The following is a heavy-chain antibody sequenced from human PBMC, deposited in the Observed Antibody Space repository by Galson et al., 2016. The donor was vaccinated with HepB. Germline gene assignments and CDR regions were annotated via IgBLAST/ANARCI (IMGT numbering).Heavy chain of an antibody. CDR3: VRLVYTTSWVSPVAMAYYYDY. CDR2: ISYDGSNK. J-gene: IGHJ4*02. V-gene: IGHV3-30*03. D-gene: IGHD6-13*01. Sequence: SLRLSCAASGFTFSSYGMHWVRQAPGKGLEWVAVISYDGSNKYYADSVKGRFTVSRDTSETTLYLQMNSLRAEDTAVYYCVRLVYTTSWVSPVAMAYYYDYWGQGTLVTVSS. CDR1: GFTFSSYG.